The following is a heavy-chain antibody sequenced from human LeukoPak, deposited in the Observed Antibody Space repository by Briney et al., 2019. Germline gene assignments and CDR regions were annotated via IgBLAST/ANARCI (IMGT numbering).Heavy chain of an antibody. CDR1: GFTFSSYS. CDR2: ISSSSSYI. J-gene: IGHJ4*02. D-gene: IGHD4-23*01. Sequence: TTGGSLRLSCAASGFTFSSYSMNWVRQAPGKGLEWVSSISSSSSYIYYADSVKGRLTISRDNAKNSLYLQMNSLRAEDTAVYYCARAPALRWKPPIYYFDYWGQGTLVTVSS. V-gene: IGHV3-21*01. CDR3: ARAPALRWKPPIYYFDY.